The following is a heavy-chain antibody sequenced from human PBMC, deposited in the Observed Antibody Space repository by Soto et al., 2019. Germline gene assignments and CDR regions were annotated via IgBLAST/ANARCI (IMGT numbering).Heavy chain of an antibody. Sequence: GESLNISCKGSGYSFTSYWIGWVRQMPGKGLEWMGIIYPGDSDTRYSPSFQGQVTISADKSISTAYLQWSSLKASDTAMYYCARLGGSRGSSSWYYFDYWGQGTLVTVSS. CDR3: ARLGGSRGSSSWYYFDY. CDR2: IYPGDSDT. D-gene: IGHD6-13*01. CDR1: GYSFTSYW. J-gene: IGHJ4*02. V-gene: IGHV5-51*01.